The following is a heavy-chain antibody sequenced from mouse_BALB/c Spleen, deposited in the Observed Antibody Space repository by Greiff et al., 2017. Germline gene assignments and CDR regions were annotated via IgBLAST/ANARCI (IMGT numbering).Heavy chain of an antibody. V-gene: IGHV5-17*02. J-gene: IGHJ4*01. CDR2: ISSGSSTI. CDR3: ARDYAMDY. Sequence: DVMLVESGGGLVQPGGSRKLSCAASGFTFSSFGMHWVRQDPEKGLEWVAYISSGSSTIYYADTVKGRFTISRDNPKNTLFLQMTSLRSEDTAMYYCARDYAMDYWGQGTSVTVSS. CDR1: GFTFSSFG.